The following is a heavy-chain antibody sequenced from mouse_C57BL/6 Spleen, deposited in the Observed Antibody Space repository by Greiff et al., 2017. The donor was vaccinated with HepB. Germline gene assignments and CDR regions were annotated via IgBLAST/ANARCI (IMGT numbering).Heavy chain of an antibody. CDR3: ARDYGNYVPYAMDY. D-gene: IGHD2-1*01. CDR2: INPNNGGT. CDR1: GYTFTDYN. V-gene: IGHV1-22*01. Sequence: EVQLQQSGPELVKPGASVKMSCKASGYTFTDYNMHWVKQSHGKSLEWIGYINPNNGGTSYNQKFKGKATLTVNKSYSTAYMPLRSLTSEDSAVYYCARDYGNYVPYAMDYWGQGTSVTVSS. J-gene: IGHJ4*01.